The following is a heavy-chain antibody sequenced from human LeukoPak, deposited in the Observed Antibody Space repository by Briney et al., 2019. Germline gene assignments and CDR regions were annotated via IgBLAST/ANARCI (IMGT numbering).Heavy chain of an antibody. D-gene: IGHD6-13*01. V-gene: IGHV1-46*01. Sequence: ASVKVSCKASGYTFTSYYMHWVRQAPGQGLEWMGIINPSGGSTSYAQKFQGRVTMTRDTSTSTVYMELSSLRSEDTAVYYCARDRTDSSSWYGDEDHWYFDLWGRGTLVTVSS. CDR3: ARDRTDSSSWYGDEDHWYFDL. CDR2: INPSGGST. CDR1: GYTFTSYY. J-gene: IGHJ2*01.